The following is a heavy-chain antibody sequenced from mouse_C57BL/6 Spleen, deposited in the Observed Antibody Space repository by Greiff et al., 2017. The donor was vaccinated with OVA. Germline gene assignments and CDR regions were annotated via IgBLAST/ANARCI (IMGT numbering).Heavy chain of an antibody. CDR1: GYTFTSYT. V-gene: IGHV1-4*01. Sequence: VQGVESGAELARPGASVKMSCKASGYTFTSYTMHWVKQRPGQGLEWIGYINPSSGYTKYNQKFKDKATLTADKSSSTAYMQLSSLTSEDSAVYYCARSGGNYDYFDYWGQGTTLTVSS. J-gene: IGHJ2*01. CDR2: INPSSGYT. CDR3: ARSGGNYDYFDY. D-gene: IGHD2-1*01.